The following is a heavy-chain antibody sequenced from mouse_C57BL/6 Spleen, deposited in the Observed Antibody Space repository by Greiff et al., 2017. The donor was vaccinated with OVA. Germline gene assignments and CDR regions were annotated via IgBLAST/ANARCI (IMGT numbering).Heavy chain of an antibody. J-gene: IGHJ2*01. CDR2: IDPENGDT. D-gene: IGHD4-1*01. V-gene: IGHV14-4*01. Sequence: VQLQQSGAELVRPGASVKLSCTASGFNIKDDYMHWVKQRPEKGLEWIGWIDPENGDTEYASKFQGKATITADTSSHTAYLQLSSLTSEDTAVYYCTRGTGYDYWGQGTTLTVSS. CDR1: GFNIKDDY. CDR3: TRGTGYDY.